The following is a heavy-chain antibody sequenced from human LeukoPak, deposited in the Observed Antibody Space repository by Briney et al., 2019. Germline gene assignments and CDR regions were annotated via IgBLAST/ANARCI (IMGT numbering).Heavy chain of an antibody. J-gene: IGHJ4*02. CDR2: IIPIFGTA. D-gene: IGHD5-18*01. V-gene: IGHV1-69*01. Sequence: ASVKVSCKASGGTFSSYAISWVRQAPGQGLEWMGGIIPIFGTANYAQKFQGRVTITADESTSTAYMELSSLRSGDTAVYYCASADTAMVPFDYWGQGTLVTVSS. CDR1: GGTFSSYA. CDR3: ASADTAMVPFDY.